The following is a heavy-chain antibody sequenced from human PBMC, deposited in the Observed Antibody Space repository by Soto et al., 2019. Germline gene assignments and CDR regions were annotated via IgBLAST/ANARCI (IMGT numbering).Heavy chain of an antibody. CDR2: TSYSEST. CDR1: CCPISSRWYY. V-gene: IGHV4-31*03. D-gene: IGHD4-17*01. J-gene: IGHJ4*02. CDR3: AGGNDYAKIGY. Sequence: SETLSLTRTFPCCPISSRWYYCSWIRQFPGKGLEWIGYTSYSESTDYNPSLKSRVTISADKSKNQFSLKLSSVTAADTAVYYCAGGNDYAKIGYWGQGAQVTVSS.